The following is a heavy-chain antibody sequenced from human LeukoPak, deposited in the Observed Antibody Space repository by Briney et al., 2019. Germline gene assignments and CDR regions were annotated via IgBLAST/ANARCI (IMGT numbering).Heavy chain of an antibody. CDR3: ARELHGDYAEFDY. D-gene: IGHD4-17*01. CDR1: GFTFRNYA. J-gene: IGHJ4*02. V-gene: IGHV3-23*01. Sequence: GGSLRLSCAASGFTFRNYAMSWVRQAPGQGLEWVSSISASGSSTWYVDSVKGRFIIYRDNSKNTLSLQMNSLRAEDTAVYYCARELHGDYAEFDYWGQGTLVTVSS. CDR2: ISASGSST.